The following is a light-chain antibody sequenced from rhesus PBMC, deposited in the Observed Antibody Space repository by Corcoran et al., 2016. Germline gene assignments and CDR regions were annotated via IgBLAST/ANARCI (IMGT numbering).Light chain of an antibody. Sequence: DIQMTQSPSSLSASVGDRVTITCRASENVNNYLNWYQQKPGKAPKLLIYKASTLQSGVPSRFSDSGSGTDYTFTISSLQPEDVATYYCQHGYGTPLTFGGGTKVELK. V-gene: IGKV1-74*01. CDR2: KAS. CDR3: QHGYGTPLT. J-gene: IGKJ4*01. CDR1: ENVNNY.